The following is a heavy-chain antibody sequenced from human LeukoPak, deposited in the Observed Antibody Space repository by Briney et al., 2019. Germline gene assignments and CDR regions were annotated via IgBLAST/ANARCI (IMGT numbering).Heavy chain of an antibody. Sequence: SETLSLTCAVYGGSFSGYYWGWIRQPPGKGLEWIGEINHSGSTNYNPSLKSRVTISVDTSKNQFSLRLSSVTAADTAVYYCARDRGIAARPSAFDIWGQGTMVTVSS. CDR3: ARDRGIAARPSAFDI. V-gene: IGHV4-34*01. CDR1: GGSFSGYY. CDR2: INHSGST. D-gene: IGHD6-6*01. J-gene: IGHJ3*02.